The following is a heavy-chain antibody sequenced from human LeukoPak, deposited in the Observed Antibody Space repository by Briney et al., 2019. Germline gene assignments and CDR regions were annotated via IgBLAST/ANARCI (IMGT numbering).Heavy chain of an antibody. CDR2: ISAYNGNT. Sequence: ASVKVSCKASGYTFTSYGISWVRQAPGQGLDWVGWISAYNGNTNYAQKLQGRVTMTTDTSTSTAYMELRSLSSDDTAVYYCARVHYGGYFDYWGQGTLVTVSS. CDR1: GYTFTSYG. CDR3: ARVHYGGYFDY. V-gene: IGHV1-18*01. D-gene: IGHD4-17*01. J-gene: IGHJ4*02.